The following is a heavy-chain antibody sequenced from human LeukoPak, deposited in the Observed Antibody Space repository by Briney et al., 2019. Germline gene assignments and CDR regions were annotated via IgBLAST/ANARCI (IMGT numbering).Heavy chain of an antibody. V-gene: IGHV3-74*01. J-gene: IGHJ4*02. D-gene: IGHD3-10*01. CDR3: ARVWFGELFRYFDY. CDR1: GFTFSSYW. Sequence: PGGSLRLSCAASGFTFSSYWMHWVRQAPGKGLVWVSRINSDGSSTSYADSVKGRFSISRDNAKNTLYLQMNSLRAEDTAVYYCARVWFGELFRYFDYWGQGTLVTVSS. CDR2: INSDGSST.